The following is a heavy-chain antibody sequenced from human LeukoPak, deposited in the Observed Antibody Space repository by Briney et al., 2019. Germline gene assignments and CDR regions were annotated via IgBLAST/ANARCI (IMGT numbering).Heavy chain of an antibody. V-gene: IGHV1-2*02. CDR3: ARENNSGWYRKAAFDY. CDR2: INPNGGGT. CDR1: GYTFTGYY. Sequence: ASVKVSCKASGYTFTGYYMHWVRQTPGQGLEWVGWINPNGGGTNFAQKFQGRVTLTRDTSITTAYLEVNRLEPDDTAIYYCARENNSGWYRKAAFDYWGQGALVTVTS. D-gene: IGHD6-19*01. J-gene: IGHJ4*02.